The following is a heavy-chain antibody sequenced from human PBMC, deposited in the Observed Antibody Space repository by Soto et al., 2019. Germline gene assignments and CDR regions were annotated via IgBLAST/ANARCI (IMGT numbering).Heavy chain of an antibody. CDR2: INPSGGST. CDR3: ARDHVAVEYSYGVGGRDRYYYYGMDV. V-gene: IGHV1-46*01. D-gene: IGHD5-18*01. Sequence: GASVKVSCKASGYTFTSYSMHWVRQAPGQGLESMGIINPSGGSTSYAQKFQGRATMTRDTSTSTVYMELSSLRSEDTAVYYCARDHVAVEYSYGVGGRDRYYYYGMDVGGQGTTVTVSS. CDR1: GYTFTSYS. J-gene: IGHJ6*02.